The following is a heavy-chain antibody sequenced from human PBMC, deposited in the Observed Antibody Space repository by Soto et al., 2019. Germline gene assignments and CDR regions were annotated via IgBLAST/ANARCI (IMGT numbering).Heavy chain of an antibody. CDR1: GGTFSSYA. CDR2: IIPIFGTA. J-gene: IGHJ6*02. CDR3: ARGITMVRGATTKPYYYYGMDV. D-gene: IGHD3-10*01. V-gene: IGHV1-69*13. Sequence: SVKVSCKASGGTFSSYAISWVRQAPGQGLEWMGGIIPIFGTANYAQKFQGRVTITADESTSTAYMELSSLRSEDTAVYYCARGITMVRGATTKPYYYYGMDVWGQGTTVTVSS.